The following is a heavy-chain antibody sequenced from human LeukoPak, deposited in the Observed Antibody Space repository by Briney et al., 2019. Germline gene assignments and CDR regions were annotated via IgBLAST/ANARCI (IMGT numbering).Heavy chain of an antibody. V-gene: IGHV4-4*07. D-gene: IGHD6-13*01. CDR1: GGSISSYY. CDR2: IYTSGST. CDR3: ARHDRIAAAGMFDY. Sequence: PSETLSLTCTVSGGSISSYYWSWIRQPAGKGLEWIGRIYTSGSTNYNPSLKSRVTISVDTSKNQFSLKLSSVTAADTAVYYCARHDRIAAAGMFDYWGQGTLVTVSS. J-gene: IGHJ4*02.